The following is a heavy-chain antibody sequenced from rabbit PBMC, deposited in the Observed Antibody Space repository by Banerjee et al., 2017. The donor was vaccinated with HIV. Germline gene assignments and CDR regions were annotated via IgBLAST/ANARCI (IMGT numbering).Heavy chain of an antibody. Sequence: QEQLEESGGDLVKPGASLTLACTASGSSVSSNGMCWVRQAPGKGLEWIACIYSADTTFTWYASWAKGRFTISKTSSTTVTLLMTSLTAADTATYFCARDNVGFAGYYIGYNYGMDLWGQGTLVTVS. D-gene: IGHD1-1*01. V-gene: IGHV1S45*01. CDR3: ARDNVGFAGYYIGYNYGMDL. CDR1: GSSVSSNG. CDR2: IYSADTTFT. J-gene: IGHJ6*01.